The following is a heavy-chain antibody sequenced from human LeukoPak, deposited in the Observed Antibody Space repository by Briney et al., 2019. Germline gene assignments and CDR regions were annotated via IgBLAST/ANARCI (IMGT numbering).Heavy chain of an antibody. V-gene: IGHV4-38-2*02. CDR2: IYHSGST. J-gene: IGHJ6*02. Sequence: PSETLSLTCTVSGYSISSGYYWGWIRQPPGKGLEWIGSIYHSGSTYYNPSLKSRVTISVDTSKNQFSLNLNSVTAADTAVYYCARTSRHYYSSGSNLIPWPAGMDVWGQGTTVTVSS. D-gene: IGHD3-10*01. CDR1: GYSISSGYY. CDR3: ARTSRHYYSSGSNLIPWPAGMDV.